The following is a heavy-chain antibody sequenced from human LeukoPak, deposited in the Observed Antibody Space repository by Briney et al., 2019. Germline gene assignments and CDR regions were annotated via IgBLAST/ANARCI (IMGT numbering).Heavy chain of an antibody. Sequence: GASVKVSCTASGFTFTSSAVQWVRQARGQRLERIGWIVVGSGNTNYAQKFQERVTITRDMSTSTAYMELSSLRSEDTAVYYCAARGYYDSSAYAFDIWGQGTMVTVSS. CDR2: IVVGSGNT. D-gene: IGHD3-22*01. CDR3: AARGYYDSSAYAFDI. CDR1: GFTFTSSA. J-gene: IGHJ3*02. V-gene: IGHV1-58*01.